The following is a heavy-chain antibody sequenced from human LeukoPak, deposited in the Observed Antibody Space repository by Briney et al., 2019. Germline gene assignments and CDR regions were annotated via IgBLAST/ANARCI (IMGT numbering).Heavy chain of an antibody. CDR1: GFTFSSYA. V-gene: IGHV3-23*01. CDR2: ISGSGVST. CDR3: AKAVTGNFDY. J-gene: IGHJ4*02. Sequence: GGSLRLXCAASGFTFSSYAMSWVRQAPGKGLEWVSTISGSGVSTYYADSVKGRFIISRDNSKNTLYLQMNSLRAEDTAVYYCAKAVTGNFDYWGQGALVTVSS. D-gene: IGHD6-19*01.